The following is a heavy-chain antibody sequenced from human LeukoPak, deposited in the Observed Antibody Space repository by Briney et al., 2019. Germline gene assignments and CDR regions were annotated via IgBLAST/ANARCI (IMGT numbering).Heavy chain of an antibody. Sequence: PGRSLRLSCAASGFTFSSYGMHWVRQAPGKGLEWVAVIWYDGSNTYYADSVKGRFTISRDNSKDTLFLQLNSLRAEDTAVYYCASQGPEGTCGWYWGQGTLVTVSS. CDR3: ASQGPEGTCGWY. V-gene: IGHV3-33*01. CDR2: IWYDGSNT. D-gene: IGHD6-19*01. J-gene: IGHJ4*02. CDR1: GFTFSSYG.